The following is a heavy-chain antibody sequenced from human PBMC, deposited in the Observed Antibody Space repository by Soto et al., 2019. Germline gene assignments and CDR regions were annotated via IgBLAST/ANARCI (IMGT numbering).Heavy chain of an antibody. D-gene: IGHD2-21*02. CDR1: GGSISSDDW. CDR3: ARSDCYGVCRGKWLDP. V-gene: IGHV4-4*02. CDR2: IYHSGTT. J-gene: IGHJ5*02. Sequence: QVQLQESGPGLVKPSGTLSLTCAVSGGSISSDDWWTWVRQTPGNGLVWIGEIYHSGTTNYNPSLMSRVTIAVDKAKSQFSLRLDSVTAADTAVYYCARSDCYGVCRGKWLDPWGQGILVTVSS.